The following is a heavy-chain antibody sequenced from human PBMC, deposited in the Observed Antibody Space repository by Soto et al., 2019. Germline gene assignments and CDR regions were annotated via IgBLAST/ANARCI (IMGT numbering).Heavy chain of an antibody. D-gene: IGHD2-8*01. Sequence: GASVKVSCKASGYTFTSYGISWVRQAPGQGLEWMGWISAYNGNTNYAQKLQGRVTMTTDTSTSTAYMELRSLRSDDTAVYYCARDPRYCTNGVCYMGPNYYYYGRDVWGQGTTVTVSS. V-gene: IGHV1-18*01. CDR1: GYTFTSYG. CDR3: ARDPRYCTNGVCYMGPNYYYYGRDV. J-gene: IGHJ6*02. CDR2: ISAYNGNT.